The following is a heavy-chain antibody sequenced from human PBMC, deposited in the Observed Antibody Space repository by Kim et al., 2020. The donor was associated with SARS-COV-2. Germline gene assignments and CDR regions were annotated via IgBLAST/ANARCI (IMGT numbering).Heavy chain of an antibody. CDR3: ARLKGTSITIFGVVIMGYYFDY. D-gene: IGHD3-3*01. V-gene: IGHV4-39*01. CDR2: IYYSGST. Sequence: WGWTRQPPGKGLGWIGSIYYSGSTYYNPSLKSRVTISVDTSKNQFSLKLSSVTAADTAVYYCARLKGTSITIFGVVIMGYYFDYWGQGTLAT. J-gene: IGHJ4*02.